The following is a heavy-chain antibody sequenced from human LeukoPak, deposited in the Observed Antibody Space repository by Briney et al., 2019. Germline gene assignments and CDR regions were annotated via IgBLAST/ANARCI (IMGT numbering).Heavy chain of an antibody. D-gene: IGHD5-18*01. Sequence: GGSLRPSCAASGFTFSNAWMSWVRQAPGKGLEWVGRIKSKTDSGTTDYAAPVIGRFTISRDDSKNTLNLQMSSLKTEDTAVYYCATDGQHAFDCWGQGTLVSVSS. CDR3: ATDGQHAFDC. V-gene: IGHV3-15*01. J-gene: IGHJ4*02. CDR1: GFTFSNAW. CDR2: IKSKTDSGTT.